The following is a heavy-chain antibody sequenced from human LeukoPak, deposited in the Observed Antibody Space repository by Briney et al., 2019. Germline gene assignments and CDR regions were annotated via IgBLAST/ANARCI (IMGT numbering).Heavy chain of an antibody. CDR3: ARYHDSSGYYNDAFDI. Sequence: PSETLSLTCTVSGGSISSGSYYWGWIRQPPGKGLEWIGSIYYSGSTYYNPSLKSRVTISVDTSKNQFSLKLSSVTAADTAVYYCARYHDSSGYYNDAFDIWGQGTMVTVSS. V-gene: IGHV4-39*01. D-gene: IGHD3-22*01. J-gene: IGHJ3*02. CDR1: GGSISSGSYY. CDR2: IYYSGST.